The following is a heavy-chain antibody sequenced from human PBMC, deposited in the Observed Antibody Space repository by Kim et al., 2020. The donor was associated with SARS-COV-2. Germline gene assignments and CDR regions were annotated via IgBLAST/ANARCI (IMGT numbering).Heavy chain of an antibody. CDR2: TRNKANSYTT. CDR1: GFTFSDHY. Sequence: GGSLRLSCAASGFTFSDHYMDWVRQAPGKGLEWVGRTRNKANSYTTEYAASVKGRFTISRDDSKNSLYLQMNSLKTEDTAVYYCATEEIHLGYCSSTSCSTVDYWGQGTLVTVSS. CDR3: ATEEIHLGYCSSTSCSTVDY. D-gene: IGHD2-2*02. J-gene: IGHJ4*02. V-gene: IGHV3-72*01.